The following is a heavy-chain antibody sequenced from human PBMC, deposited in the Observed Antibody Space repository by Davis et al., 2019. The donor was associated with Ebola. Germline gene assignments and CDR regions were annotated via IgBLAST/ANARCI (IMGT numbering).Heavy chain of an antibody. J-gene: IGHJ5*02. Sequence: GESLKISCSASGFTFSAYGMHWVRQAPGKGLEWVALISKDGTIEHYADSVKGRFTISRDNSKNTLYLQMNGLRADDTALYYCARDWRFYGWFDPWGQGTLVTVSS. V-gene: IGHV3-30-3*01. CDR3: ARDWRFYGWFDP. CDR1: GFTFSAYG. D-gene: IGHD4-17*01. CDR2: ISKDGTIE.